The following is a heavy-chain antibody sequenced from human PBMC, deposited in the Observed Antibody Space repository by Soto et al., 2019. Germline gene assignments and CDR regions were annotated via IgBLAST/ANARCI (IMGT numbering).Heavy chain of an antibody. Sequence: QVQLVESGGGVVQPGRSLRLSCVASGFTFSSYGMHWVRQAPGKGLEWVAIISYDGSNTYYADSVKGRFTISRDNSKNTLYLQMNSLRADDTSVYYCAKEGGLSGSYYISSSYYFDYWGQGTLVTVSS. CDR1: GFTFSSYG. V-gene: IGHV3-30*18. CDR2: ISYDGSNT. CDR3: AKEGGLSGSYYISSSYYFDY. J-gene: IGHJ4*02. D-gene: IGHD1-26*01.